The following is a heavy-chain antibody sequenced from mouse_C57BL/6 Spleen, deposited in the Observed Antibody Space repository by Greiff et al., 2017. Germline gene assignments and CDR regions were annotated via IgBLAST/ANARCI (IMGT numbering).Heavy chain of an antibody. V-gene: IGHV5-17*01. Sequence: EVLLLESGGGLVKPGASLKLSCAASGFTFSDYGMHWVRQAPEKGLEWVAYISGGSSTIDYADTVKGRFTITRDNAYNTLFLQMTSLRSEDTAMYYCAKRWDGYSYYYDMDDWGQGTSVTVSS. CDR3: AKRWDGYSYYYDMDD. J-gene: IGHJ4*01. CDR1: GFTFSDYG. CDR2: ISGGSSTI. D-gene: IGHD2-3*01.